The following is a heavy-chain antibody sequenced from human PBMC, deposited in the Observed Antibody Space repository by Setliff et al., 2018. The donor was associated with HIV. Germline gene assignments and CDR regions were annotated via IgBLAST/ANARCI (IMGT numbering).Heavy chain of an antibody. D-gene: IGHD5-18*01. CDR3: ARDSGGYNYGFAVGSFDY. CDR2: IDYSGST. J-gene: IGHJ4*02. CDR1: GGSISSGGYY. V-gene: IGHV4-31*03. Sequence: SETLSLTCTVSGGSISSGGYYWNWIRQHPGKGLEWIGYIDYSGSTYYNPSLTGRVTISVDTSKNQFSLKLSSVTAADTAVYCCARDSGGYNYGFAVGSFDYWGQGALVTVSS.